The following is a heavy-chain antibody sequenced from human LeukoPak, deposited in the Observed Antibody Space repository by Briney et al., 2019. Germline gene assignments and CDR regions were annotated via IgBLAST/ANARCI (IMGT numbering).Heavy chain of an antibody. Sequence: GRSLRLSCAASGFTFSDLFMEWVRHARGKGLEWVGRIRNIDNNDPTEYAASVKGRFTISRDDSKNSQSLQKNSLKTDDTAVYSCARARNSCWNIDYWGRGTLVTVSS. J-gene: IGHJ4*02. CDR3: ARARNSCWNIDY. CDR2: IRNIDNNDPT. CDR1: GFTFSDLF. D-gene: IGHD1/OR15-1a*01. V-gene: IGHV3-72*01.